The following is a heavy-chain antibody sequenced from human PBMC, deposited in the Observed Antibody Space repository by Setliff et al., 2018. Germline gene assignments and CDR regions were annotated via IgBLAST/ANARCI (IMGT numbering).Heavy chain of an antibody. CDR3: ATRTPVTFSGVVTTV. V-gene: IGHV1-18*01. D-gene: IGHD3-3*01. J-gene: IGHJ4*02. CDR2: ISAYNGNT. Sequence: ASVKVSCKASGYTFSSYGISWVRQAPGQGLEWVGWISAYNGNTNYAQKFQGRVTMTTDTSTSTGYMELRSLRPDDTAVYYCATRTPVTFSGVVTTVWGQGSLVTVSS. CDR1: GYTFSSYG.